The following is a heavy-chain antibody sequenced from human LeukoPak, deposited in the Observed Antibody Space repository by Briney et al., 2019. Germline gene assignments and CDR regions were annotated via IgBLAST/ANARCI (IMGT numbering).Heavy chain of an antibody. CDR3: ARGSGSYYFHAFDI. Sequence: PGGSLRLSCAASGFTFSSYWMHWVRQAPGKGLVWVSRINTDGSSTSYADSVKGRFTISRDNAKNTLYLQMNSLRAEDTAVYYCARGSGSYYFHAFDIWGQGTMVTVSS. CDR2: INTDGSST. V-gene: IGHV3-74*01. CDR1: GFTFSSYW. D-gene: IGHD1-26*01. J-gene: IGHJ3*02.